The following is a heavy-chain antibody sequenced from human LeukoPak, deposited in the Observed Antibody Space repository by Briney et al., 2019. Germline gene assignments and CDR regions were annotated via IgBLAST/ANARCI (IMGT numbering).Heavy chain of an antibody. CDR3: ARDKEDSSGFPLGY. CDR2: IKQELSEK. J-gene: IGHJ4*02. CDR1: FSGYY. D-gene: IGHD3-22*01. V-gene: IGHV3-7*01. Sequence: FSGYYWSSIRQPPGKGLELLANIKQELSEKYYVDSVNGRFTISRDNAKNSLYLQMNSLRAEDTAVYYCARDKEDSSGFPLGYWGQGTLVTVSS.